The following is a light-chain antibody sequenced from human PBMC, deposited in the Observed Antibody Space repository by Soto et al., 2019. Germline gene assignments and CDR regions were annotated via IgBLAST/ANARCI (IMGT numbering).Light chain of an antibody. Sequence: DIVMTQSPDSLAVSLGERATINCKSSQSILYRSNNKNYLAWYRQKPGQPPKLLIYWASIRESGVPDRISGSGSGTDFTLTISSLQAEDVAVYYCQQYYSTPPYTFGQGTTLEIK. V-gene: IGKV4-1*01. CDR1: QSILYRSNNKNY. J-gene: IGKJ2*01. CDR2: WAS. CDR3: QQYYSTPPYT.